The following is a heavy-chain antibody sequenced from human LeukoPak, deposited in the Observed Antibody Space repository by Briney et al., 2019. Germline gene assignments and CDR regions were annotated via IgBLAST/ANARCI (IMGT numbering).Heavy chain of an antibody. V-gene: IGHV4-39*07. D-gene: IGHD2-2*02. CDR1: GGSISNSSYY. Sequence: SETLSLTCTVSGGSISNSSYYWGWVRQPPGKGLEWIGGIYYSGNTYYNPSLKSRVTVSVDTSKNQFSLKLSSVTATDTAVYYCARVTYCRGTSCFTYYYYMDVLGKGTTVTVSS. CDR2: IYYSGNT. CDR3: ARVTYCRGTSCFTYYYYMDV. J-gene: IGHJ6*03.